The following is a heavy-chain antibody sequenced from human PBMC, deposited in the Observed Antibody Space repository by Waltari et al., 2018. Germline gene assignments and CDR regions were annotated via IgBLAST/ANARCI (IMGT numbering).Heavy chain of an antibody. D-gene: IGHD5-18*01. CDR3: VHRKPARGYTWNEGIFDY. CDR2: IYWDDDN. J-gene: IGHJ4*02. V-gene: IGHV2-5*02. CDR1: GFSISTSGVG. Sequence: QITLKESGPAVVTPRQTLPLTCTLSGFSISTSGVGVGWVRPPPGKALEWLAFIYWDDDNRYSSSLKDRLTGSKDTSKNQVVLTMTNIDPVDTATYLCVHRKPARGYTWNEGIFDYWGQGILVTVS.